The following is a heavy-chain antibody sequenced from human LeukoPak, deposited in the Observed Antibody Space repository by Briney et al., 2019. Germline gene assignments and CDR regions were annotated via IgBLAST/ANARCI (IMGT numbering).Heavy chain of an antibody. V-gene: IGHV3-30*03. CDR1: GFTFSSYG. CDR2: ISYDGSNK. D-gene: IGHD4-17*01. Sequence: GGSLRLSCAASGFTFSSYGMHWVRQAPGKGLEWVAVISYDGSNKYYADSVKGRFTISRDNSKNTLYLQMNSLRTEDTAVYYCARDDVTTTFDYWGQGTLVTVSS. CDR3: ARDDVTTTFDY. J-gene: IGHJ4*02.